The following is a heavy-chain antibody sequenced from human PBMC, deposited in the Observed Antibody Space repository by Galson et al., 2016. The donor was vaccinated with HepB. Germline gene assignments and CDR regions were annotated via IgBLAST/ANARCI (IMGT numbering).Heavy chain of an antibody. J-gene: IGHJ4*02. CDR2: MSDSGGST. CDR1: GFTLSNSA. Sequence: SLRLSCAASGFTLSNSAMSWVRQAPGKGLEWVSAMSDSGGSTYYADSVKGRFTISRDNAENSMYLQMNSLRAEDTAVYYCARKGGIYSPWGYWGQGTLVTVSS. CDR3: ARKGGIYSPWGY. V-gene: IGHV3-23*01. D-gene: IGHD3-10*01.